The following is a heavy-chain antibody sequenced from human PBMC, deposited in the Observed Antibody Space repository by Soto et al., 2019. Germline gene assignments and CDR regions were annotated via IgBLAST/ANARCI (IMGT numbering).Heavy chain of an antibody. CDR1: GFTFSTYR. J-gene: IGHJ6*02. Sequence: PGGSLRLSCAASGFTFSTYRMNWVRQAPGKGLEWVSYIGSSTSSIDYADSVKGRFTISRDNAKNSLHLQMNSLRAEDTAVYYCAKTTMTTDYYGLDVWGQGTTVTVSS. V-gene: IGHV3-21*01. CDR2: IGSSTSSI. CDR3: AKTTMTTDYYGLDV. D-gene: IGHD4-17*01.